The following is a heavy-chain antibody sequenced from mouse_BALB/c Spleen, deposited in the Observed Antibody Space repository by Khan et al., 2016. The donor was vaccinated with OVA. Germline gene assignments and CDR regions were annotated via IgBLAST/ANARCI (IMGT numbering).Heavy chain of an antibody. CDR2: IWAGGSK. CDR3: ARSKYLASY. Sequence: VQLQESGPGLVAPSQSLSITCTAYGYSLTRYGVHWVRQPPGKGLEWLGLIWAGGSKTNYWALMSGLRNSIDNSKSLVFLIMNSLQTDDTALYYCARSKYLASYWGQGTTLTVSS. D-gene: IGHD6-2*01. J-gene: IGHJ2*01. CDR1: GYSLTRYG. V-gene: IGHV2-9*02.